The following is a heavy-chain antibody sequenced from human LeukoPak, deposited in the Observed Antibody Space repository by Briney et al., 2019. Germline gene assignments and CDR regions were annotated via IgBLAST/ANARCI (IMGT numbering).Heavy chain of an antibody. CDR1: GFTFSSYG. Sequence: PGGSLRLSCAASGFTFSSYGMHWVRQAPGKGLEWAAVISNDGSNKHYGDSVKGRFTISRDNSKNTLYLQMNSLRAEDTAVYYCARDSRRGYSYGQTDYWGQGTLVTVSS. V-gene: IGHV3-30*03. J-gene: IGHJ4*02. CDR2: ISNDGSNK. CDR3: ARDSRRGYSYGQTDY. D-gene: IGHD5-18*01.